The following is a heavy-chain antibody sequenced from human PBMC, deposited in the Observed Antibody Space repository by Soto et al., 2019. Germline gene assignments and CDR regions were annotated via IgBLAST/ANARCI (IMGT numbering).Heavy chain of an antibody. J-gene: IGHJ6*02. Sequence: SETLSLTCTVSGGSISYEYYHWTWIRQSPGKGLEWIGYIHYSGSIIYNTSFKSRVTISVDTSKNQFYLQLSSVTAADAAVYFCAREDDGGDRDYYGLDVWGQGTTVTVSS. CDR2: IHYSGSI. CDR1: GGSISYEYYH. D-gene: IGHD2-21*02. CDR3: AREDDGGDRDYYGLDV. V-gene: IGHV4-30-4*08.